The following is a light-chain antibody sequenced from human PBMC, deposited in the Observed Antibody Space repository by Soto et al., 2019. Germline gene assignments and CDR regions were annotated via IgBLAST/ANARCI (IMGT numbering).Light chain of an antibody. CDR1: SSDVGGYNF. Sequence: QSALTQPRSVFGSPGQSVTISCTGTSSDVGGYNFVSWYQQHPGKAPKFMIYDVTKRPSGVPDRFSGSKSGNTASLTISGLQAEDEADYYCCSYVGSYTSYVFGTGTKVTVL. V-gene: IGLV2-11*01. CDR2: DVT. J-gene: IGLJ1*01. CDR3: CSYVGSYTSYV.